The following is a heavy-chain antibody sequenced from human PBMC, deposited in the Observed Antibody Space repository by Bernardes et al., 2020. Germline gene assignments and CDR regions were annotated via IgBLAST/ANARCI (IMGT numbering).Heavy chain of an antibody. CDR3: ARERYSNFPVFDGMDV. CDR1: GFTFSNFG. Sequence: GSLRLSCAASGFTFSNFGMYWVRQAPGKGLEWVAIIWFDGTNENYAESVKGRFAISRDNSKNTLYLQMDSLRVEDTAVYYCARERYSNFPVFDGMDVWGQGTTVTVSS. CDR2: IWFDGTNE. D-gene: IGHD5-12*01. J-gene: IGHJ6*02. V-gene: IGHV3-33*07.